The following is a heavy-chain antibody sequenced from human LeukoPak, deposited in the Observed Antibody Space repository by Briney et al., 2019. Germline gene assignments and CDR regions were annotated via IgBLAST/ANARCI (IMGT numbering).Heavy chain of an antibody. Sequence: PGGSLRLSCAASGFTFSSDGMHWVRQAPGKGLEWVAVISYDGSNKYYADSVKGRFTISRDNSKNTLYLQMNSLRAEDTAVYYCAKDEGYSGSYYYWGQGTLVTVSS. V-gene: IGHV3-30*18. CDR3: AKDEGYSGSYYY. J-gene: IGHJ4*02. CDR1: GFTFSSDG. D-gene: IGHD1-26*01. CDR2: ISYDGSNK.